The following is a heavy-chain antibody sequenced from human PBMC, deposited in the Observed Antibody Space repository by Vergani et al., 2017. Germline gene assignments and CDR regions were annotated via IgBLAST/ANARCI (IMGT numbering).Heavy chain of an antibody. V-gene: IGHV3-33*01. CDR2: IWYDGSNK. CDR1: GFTFSSYG. CDR3: ARDSEWAVAGTFDY. Sequence: QVQLVESGGGVVQPGRSLRLSCAASGFTFSSYGMHWVRQAPGKGLEGVAVIWYDGSNKYYADAVKGRFTISRDNSKNTLYLQMNSLRAEDTAVYYCARDSEWAVAGTFDYWGQGTLVTVSS. J-gene: IGHJ4*02. D-gene: IGHD6-19*01.